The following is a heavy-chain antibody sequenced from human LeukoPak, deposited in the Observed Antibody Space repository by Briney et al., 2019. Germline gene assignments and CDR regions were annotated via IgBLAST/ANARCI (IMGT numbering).Heavy chain of an antibody. CDR3: SRDATYFYDRSGYYYPYDAFDI. J-gene: IGHJ3*02. V-gene: IGHV4-31*03. D-gene: IGHD3-22*01. Sequence: PSETLSLTCTVSGGSITSDSYYWSWIRQHPGKSLEWIGYIYYTGATDYSPSLKSRVIISLDTSKNQFSLNLSSVTAADTAVYYCSRDATYFYDRSGYYYPYDAFDIWGQGTMVTVSS. CDR2: IYYTGAT. CDR1: GGSITSDSYY.